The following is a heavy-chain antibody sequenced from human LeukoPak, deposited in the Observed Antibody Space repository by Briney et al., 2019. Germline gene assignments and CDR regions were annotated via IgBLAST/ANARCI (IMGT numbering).Heavy chain of an antibody. Sequence: GGSLRLSCVASGFPFSSYWMTWVRQAPGKGLEWVANIKQDGSKKSFVDSVKGRFTISRDNAKNSLYLQMNSLRAEDTAIYYCTRVGYIDEGIDYWGQGTLVTVSS. D-gene: IGHD5-24*01. V-gene: IGHV3-7*04. CDR1: GFPFSSYW. CDR2: IKQDGSKK. J-gene: IGHJ4*02. CDR3: TRVGYIDEGIDY.